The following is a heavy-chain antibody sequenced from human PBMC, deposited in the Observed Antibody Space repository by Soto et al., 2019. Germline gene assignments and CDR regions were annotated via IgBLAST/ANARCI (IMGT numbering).Heavy chain of an antibody. D-gene: IGHD3-10*01. V-gene: IGHV4-59*13. CDR1: GGSFGTNY. Sequence: SETLSLTCTISGGSFGTNYWSWIRQAPGKGLEWIGYTYHTGSTKYNPSLKSRATISVDTSKNQFSLTLNSAAAADTAVYYCATDSAGRGPFDPWGQGILVT. J-gene: IGHJ5*02. CDR2: TYHTGST. CDR3: ATDSAGRGPFDP.